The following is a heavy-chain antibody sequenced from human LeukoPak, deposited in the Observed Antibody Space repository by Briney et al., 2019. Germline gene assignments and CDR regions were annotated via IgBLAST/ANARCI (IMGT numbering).Heavy chain of an antibody. D-gene: IGHD3-22*01. V-gene: IGHV4-4*07. CDR2: IYTSGST. Sequence: PSETLSLTCTVSGGSISSYYWSWIRQPAGKGLEWIGRIYTSGSTNYNPSLKSRVTISVDTSKNQFSLKLSSVTAADTAVYYCARDVLNSYYYDSSGCPYYYYYYMDVWGKGTTVTVSS. CDR3: ARDVLNSYYYDSSGCPYYYYYYMDV. J-gene: IGHJ6*03. CDR1: GGSISSYY.